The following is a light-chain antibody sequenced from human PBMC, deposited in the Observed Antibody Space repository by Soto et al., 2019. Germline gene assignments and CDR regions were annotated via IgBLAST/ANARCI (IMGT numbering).Light chain of an antibody. CDR2: DAS. J-gene: IGKJ1*01. CDR1: QSISSW. CDR3: QQYENYWT. V-gene: IGKV1-5*01. Sequence: DNQMTRSPSILSANVGHRVTITCRASQSISSWLAWYQQKPGKAPKLLIYDASNLESGVPSRFSGSGSGKVFTLTFSNLQPDDSATDDCQQYENYWTFGQGTNVEIK.